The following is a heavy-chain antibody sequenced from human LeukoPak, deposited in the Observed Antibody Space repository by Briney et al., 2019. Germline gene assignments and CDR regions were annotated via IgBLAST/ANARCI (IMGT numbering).Heavy chain of an antibody. CDR3: AKGRSEYSYGWCFDC. D-gene: IGHD5-18*01. J-gene: IGHJ4*02. CDR1: GFTFSSYA. Sequence: GGSLRLSCAASGFTFSSYAMSWVRQAPGKGLEWVSAISGSGGSTYYADSVKGRFTISRDNSKNTLYLQMNSLRAEDTAVYYCAKGRSEYSYGWCFDCWGQGTLVTVSS. CDR2: ISGSGGST. V-gene: IGHV3-23*01.